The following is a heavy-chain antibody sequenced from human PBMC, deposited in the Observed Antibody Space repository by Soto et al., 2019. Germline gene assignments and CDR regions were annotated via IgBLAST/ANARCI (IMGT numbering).Heavy chain of an antibody. J-gene: IGHJ4*02. CDR3: ARQIYDSDTGPNFQYYFDS. CDR1: GYGFAGYW. CDR2: IDPSDSQT. D-gene: IGHD3-22*01. V-gene: IGHV5-10-1*01. Sequence: GESLKISCKGSGYGFAGYWITWVRQKPGKGLEWMGRIDPSDSQTYYSPSFRGHVTISVTKSITTVFLQWSNLRASDTAMYYCARQIYDSDTGPNFQYYFDSWGQGTPVTVSS.